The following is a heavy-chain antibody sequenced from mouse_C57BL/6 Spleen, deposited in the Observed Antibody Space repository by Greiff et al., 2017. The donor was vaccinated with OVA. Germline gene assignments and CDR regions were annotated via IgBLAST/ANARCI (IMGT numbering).Heavy chain of an antibody. V-gene: IGHV5-6*01. CDR2: ISSGGSYP. CDR1: GFTFSSYG. CDR3: ARQELLLDY. Sequence: EVKLVESGGDLVKPGGSLKLSCAASGFTFSSYGLSLVRQTPDKRLEWVATISSGGSYPYYPDSVKGRFTLSRDNAKNTLYLQMSSLKSEDTAMYYCARQELLLDYWGQGTSVTVSS. D-gene: IGHD1-1*01. J-gene: IGHJ4*01.